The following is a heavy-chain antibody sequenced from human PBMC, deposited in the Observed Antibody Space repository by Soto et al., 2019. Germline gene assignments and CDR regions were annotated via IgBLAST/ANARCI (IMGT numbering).Heavy chain of an antibody. J-gene: IGHJ4*02. D-gene: IGHD4-17*01. Sequence: SETLSLTCDVSGYSISSGYYWAWVRQPSGKGMEWIGSINHRGNSYYNPSLKSRVTISVDTSKNQGSLKVSSVTAADTAVYYCVRSGDDYGSYIDYWGQGTLVTVSS. CDR2: INHRGNS. CDR1: GYSISSGYY. V-gene: IGHV4-38-2*01. CDR3: VRSGDDYGSYIDY.